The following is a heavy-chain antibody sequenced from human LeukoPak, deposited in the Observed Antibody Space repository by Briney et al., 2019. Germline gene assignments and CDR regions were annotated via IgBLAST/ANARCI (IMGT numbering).Heavy chain of an antibody. D-gene: IGHD2-15*01. CDR1: RFIFSSYW. J-gene: IGHJ4*02. CDR3: ARDYGGWEGGPLATEFDS. CDR2: IKQDGIQK. Sequence: GGSLSLSCATSRFIFSSYWMSWVRQAPGKGLEWVANIKQDGIQKYYEDAVKGRFTISRDNAKNSLYLQMNSLRAEDTAVYYCARDYGGWEGGPLATEFDSWGQETLVTVFS. V-gene: IGHV3-7*01.